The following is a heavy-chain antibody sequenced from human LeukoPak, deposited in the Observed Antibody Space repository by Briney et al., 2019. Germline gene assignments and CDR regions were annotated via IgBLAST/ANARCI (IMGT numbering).Heavy chain of an antibody. CDR2: IGTAGDT. J-gene: IGHJ4*02. Sequence: HPGGSLRLSCAASGFTFSSYDMHWVRQATGKGLEWVSAIGTAGDTYYPGSVKGRFTISRENAKNSLYLRMNSLRAGDTAVYYCARGGVYCTNGVCYRRFDYWGQGTLVTVSS. CDR3: ARGGVYCTNGVCYRRFDY. D-gene: IGHD2-8*01. CDR1: GFTFSSYD. V-gene: IGHV3-13*01.